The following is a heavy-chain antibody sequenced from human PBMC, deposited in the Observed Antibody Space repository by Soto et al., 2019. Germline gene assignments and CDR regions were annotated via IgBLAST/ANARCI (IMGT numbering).Heavy chain of an antibody. CDR1: GFTFSSYD. CDR3: ARDVRIAARPEGGGYYYYCLDV. V-gene: IGHV3-13*01. D-gene: IGHD6-6*01. J-gene: IGHJ6*02. CDR2: IGTAGDT. Sequence: GGSLRLSCAASGFTFSSYDMHWVRQATGKGLEWVSAIGTAGDTYYPGSVKGRFTISRENAKNSLYLQMNSLRAGDTAVYYCARDVRIAARPEGGGYYYYCLDVWGQGTTVTVSS.